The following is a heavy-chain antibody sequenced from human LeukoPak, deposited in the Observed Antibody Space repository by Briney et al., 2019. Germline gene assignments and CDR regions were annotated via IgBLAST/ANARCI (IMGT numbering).Heavy chain of an antibody. D-gene: IGHD5-12*01. Sequence: GGSLRLSCAASGFTFDDYGMSWVRQAPGKGLEWVSGINWNGGSTGYADSVKGRFTISRDNAKNSLYLQMNSLRAEDTAVYYCARDPDFKWLLWSSLDYYYYGMDVWGQGTTVTVSS. V-gene: IGHV3-20*04. CDR3: ARDPDFKWLLWSSLDYYYYGMDV. J-gene: IGHJ6*02. CDR1: GFTFDDYG. CDR2: INWNGGST.